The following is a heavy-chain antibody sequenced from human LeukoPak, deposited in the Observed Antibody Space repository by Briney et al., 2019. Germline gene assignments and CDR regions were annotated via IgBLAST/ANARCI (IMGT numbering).Heavy chain of an antibody. Sequence: PSETLSLTCTVSGGSIGSYYWSWIRQPPGKGLEWIGYIYYSGSTNYNPSLKSRVTISVDTSKNQFSLKLSSVTAADTAVYYCARIHTVSWYNHWFDPWGQGTLVTVSS. CDR3: ARIHTVSWYNHWFDP. D-gene: IGHD6-13*01. CDR1: GGSIGSYY. CDR2: IYYSGST. J-gene: IGHJ5*02. V-gene: IGHV4-59*08.